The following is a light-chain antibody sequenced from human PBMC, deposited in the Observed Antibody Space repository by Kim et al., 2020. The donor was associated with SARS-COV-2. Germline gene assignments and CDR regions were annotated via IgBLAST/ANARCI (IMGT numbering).Light chain of an antibody. Sequence: SPGDTATPSCRASQAVTTYYLAWYQQKPGKVPRLLIYGASSRATGVPNRFRGSGSGTNFTLTISRLEPEDSAVYYCQQYSNTQLTFGGGTKVDIK. J-gene: IGKJ4*01. V-gene: IGKV3-20*01. CDR2: GAS. CDR3: QQYSNTQLT. CDR1: QAVTTYY.